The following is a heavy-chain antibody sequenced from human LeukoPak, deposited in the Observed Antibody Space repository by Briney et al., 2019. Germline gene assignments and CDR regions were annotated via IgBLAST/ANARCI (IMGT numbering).Heavy chain of an antibody. CDR3: GKGRQQLGEYYYYGMDV. J-gene: IGHJ6*02. CDR1: GFTFSSYG. D-gene: IGHD6-13*01. V-gene: IGHV3-30*18. CDR2: ISYDGSNK. Sequence: GGSLRLSCAASGFTFSSYGMHWVRQAPGKGLEWEAVISYDGSNKYYADSVKGRFTISRDNSKNTLYLQMNSLRAEDMAVNYCGKGRQQLGEYYYYGMDVWGQGTTVTVSS.